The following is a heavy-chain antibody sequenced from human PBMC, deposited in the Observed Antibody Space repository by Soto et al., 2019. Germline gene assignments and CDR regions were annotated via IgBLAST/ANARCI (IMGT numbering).Heavy chain of an antibody. CDR2: SSGSGANK. D-gene: IGHD2-21*02. V-gene: IGHV3-23*01. J-gene: IGHJ6*03. CDR3: GKGSDDVLKGTPLRKVQYSYYYMDV. Sequence: EVQLLESGGALVQSGGSLRLSCAASGLTFSNFAMSWVSQAPGKGLEWVSGSSGSGANKDHADSVKVRFTISRDNSKNTLYLQMNSLRAEETAVYYCGKGSDDVLKGTPLRKVQYSYYYMDVWGKGTTVTVSS. CDR1: GLTFSNFA.